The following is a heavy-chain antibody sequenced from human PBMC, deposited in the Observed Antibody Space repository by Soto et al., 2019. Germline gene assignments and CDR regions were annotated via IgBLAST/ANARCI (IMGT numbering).Heavy chain of an antibody. CDR3: ARSWGEGRVDY. CDR2: IYHSVST. D-gene: IGHD3-10*01. Sequence: QVQLQESGPGLVKPSGTLSLTCAVSGGSISSSNWWSWVRHPPGKGLEWIGEIYHSVSTNYNQSLKSRGTISVDKTRNKFSLRWSSVTDADTAVYYCARSWGEGRVDYWGQRTLVTVSS. J-gene: IGHJ4*02. CDR1: GGSISSSNW. V-gene: IGHV4-4*02.